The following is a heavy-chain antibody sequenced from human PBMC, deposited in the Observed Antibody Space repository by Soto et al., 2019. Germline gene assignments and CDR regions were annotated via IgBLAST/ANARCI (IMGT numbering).Heavy chain of an antibody. CDR1: GFTFSRYW. V-gene: IGHV3-7*01. Sequence: GGSLRLSCVVSGFTFSRYWMSWVRQAPGKGPEWVANIKQDGSDNYYVDSVKGRFTISRDNAKNSLYLQMNSLRAEDTAVYYCATGSGGYYYYYMDVWGKGTTVTVSS. CDR2: IKQDGSDN. CDR3: ATGSGGYYYYYMDV. J-gene: IGHJ6*03. D-gene: IGHD1-26*01.